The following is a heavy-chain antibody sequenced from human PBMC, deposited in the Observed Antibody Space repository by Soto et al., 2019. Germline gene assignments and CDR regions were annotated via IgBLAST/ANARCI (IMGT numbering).Heavy chain of an antibody. J-gene: IGHJ3*01. D-gene: IGHD4-4*01. V-gene: IGHV4-4*02. Sequence: QVYLQESGPGLVKPSGTLSLTCAVSGASVSTPYWWTWVRQPPGKDLEWIGDVYHTGGNNYNPALISRVTISLEKSQNPFSLDMISVTAADTAIYYCAYSTGLYRLDVWGQGTMVIVSS. CDR2: VYHTGGN. CDR1: GASVSTPYW. CDR3: AYSTGLYRLDV.